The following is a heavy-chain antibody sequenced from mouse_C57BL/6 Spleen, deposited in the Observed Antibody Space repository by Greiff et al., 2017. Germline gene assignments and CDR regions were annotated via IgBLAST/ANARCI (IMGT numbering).Heavy chain of an antibody. D-gene: IGHD1-1*01. CDR1: GYTFTSYG. J-gene: IGHJ3*01. Sequence: VHVKQSGAELVRPGSSVKMSCKTSGYTFTSYGINWVKQRPGQGLEWIGYIYIGNGYTEYNEKFKGKATLTSDTSSSTAYMQLSSLTSEDSAIXFFASSSYYYGSSSAWFAYWGQGTLVTVSA. CDR2: IYIGNGYT. V-gene: IGHV1-58*01. CDR3: ASSSYYYGSSSAWFAY.